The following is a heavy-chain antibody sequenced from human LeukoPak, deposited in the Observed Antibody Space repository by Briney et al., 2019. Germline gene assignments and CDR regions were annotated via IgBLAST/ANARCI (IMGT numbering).Heavy chain of an antibody. CDR3: ARVLSGSNFDY. CDR2: IYYGGSS. Sequence: SETLSLTCTVSGGSIRGYYWSWIRQPPGKGLEWIGYIYYGGSSNYNPSLKSRLTISVDKSKNQFSLRLSSVTAADTAVYYCARVLSGSNFDYWGQGTLVTVSS. CDR1: GGSIRGYY. D-gene: IGHD3-22*01. J-gene: IGHJ4*02. V-gene: IGHV4-59*12.